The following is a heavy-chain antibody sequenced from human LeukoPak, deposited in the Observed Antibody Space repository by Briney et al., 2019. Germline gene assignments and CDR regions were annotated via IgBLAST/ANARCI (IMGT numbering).Heavy chain of an antibody. CDR1: GFTFSSYT. V-gene: IGHV3-23*01. D-gene: IGHD7-27*01. Sequence: GGSLRLSCAASGFTFSSYTMSWVRQPPGKGLEWVSTITTSDGNTYYADSGKGRFTVSRDNSKNTLFLQMNSLRAEDTAVYYCAKDGGLWVSAHWGDSWGRGTLVTVSS. CDR3: AKDGGLWVSAHWGDS. J-gene: IGHJ4*02. CDR2: ITTSDGNT.